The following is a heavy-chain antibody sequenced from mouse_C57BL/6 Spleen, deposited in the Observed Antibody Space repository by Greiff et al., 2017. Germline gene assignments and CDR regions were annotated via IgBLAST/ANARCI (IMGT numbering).Heavy chain of an antibody. Sequence: QVLLQQSGPGLVAPSQSLSLTCAVSGFSFTSYAISWVRQPPGKGLEWLGVIWTGGGSNSNSAFKSRLSISKDNSKSKVFLKMHSLQTNDTDRYNCARKGGITTEGNAMDYWGQGTSVTVSS. CDR3: ARKGGITTEGNAMDY. J-gene: IGHJ4*01. CDR1: GFSFTSYA. D-gene: IGHD1-1*01. CDR2: IWTGGGS. V-gene: IGHV2-9-1*01.